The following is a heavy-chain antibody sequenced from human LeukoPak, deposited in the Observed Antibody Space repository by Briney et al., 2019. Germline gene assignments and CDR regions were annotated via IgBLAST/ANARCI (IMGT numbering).Heavy chain of an antibody. D-gene: IGHD2-2*01. J-gene: IGHJ6*02. CDR3: ARDKYCSRTSCYFTGMDV. CDR1: GYTFTSYA. Sequence: ASVKVSCKASGYTFTSYAMNWVRQAPGQGLKWMGWINTNTGNPTYAQGFTGRFVFSLDTSVSTAYLQISSLKAEDTAVYYCARDKYCSRTSCYFTGMDVWGQGTTVTVSS. V-gene: IGHV7-4-1*02. CDR2: INTNTGNP.